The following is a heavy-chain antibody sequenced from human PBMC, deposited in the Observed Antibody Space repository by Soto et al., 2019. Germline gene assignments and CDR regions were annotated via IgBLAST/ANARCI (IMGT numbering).Heavy chain of an antibody. Sequence: QVELQESGPGLVKPSETQSLTCTVSHGSISLDRFYWTWIRQPPGKGLEWIGDISHSGLTKYNPSLESRVTISVDSSNNQFSLKLTSVTAADTAVYYCAREVSSAHSNYFDFWGQGTLVSDSS. J-gene: IGHJ4*02. CDR2: ISHSGLT. D-gene: IGHD1-26*01. CDR1: HGSISLDRFY. CDR3: AREVSSAHSNYFDF. V-gene: IGHV4-61*01.